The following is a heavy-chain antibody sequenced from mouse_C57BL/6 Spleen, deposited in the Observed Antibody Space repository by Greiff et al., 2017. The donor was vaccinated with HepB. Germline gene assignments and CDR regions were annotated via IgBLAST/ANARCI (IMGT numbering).Heavy chain of an antibody. CDR3: ARRTGKSVGWYFDV. CDR1: GYTFTSYW. D-gene: IGHD4-1*01. J-gene: IGHJ1*03. Sequence: QVQLQQPGAELVMPGASVKLSCKASGYTFTSYWMHWVKQRPGQGLEWIGEIDPSDSYTNYNQKFKGKSTLTVDKSSSTAYMQLSSLTSEDSAVYYCARRTGKSVGWYFDVWGTGTTVTVSS. CDR2: IDPSDSYT. V-gene: IGHV1-69*01.